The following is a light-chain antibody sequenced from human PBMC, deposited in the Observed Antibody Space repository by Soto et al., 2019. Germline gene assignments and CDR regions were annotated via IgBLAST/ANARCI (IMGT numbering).Light chain of an antibody. J-gene: IGKJ1*01. CDR1: QTLGSAY. CDR2: AAS. CDR3: QQYGNSPRT. Sequence: EIVLTQSPGTLSLSPGERATLSCRASQTLGSAYLAWYQHKPGQPPSLLIYAASTRAYGIPDRFSGSGSGTDFTLTISRLEPEDFAVYYCQQYGNSPRTFGQGTKVEIK. V-gene: IGKV3-20*01.